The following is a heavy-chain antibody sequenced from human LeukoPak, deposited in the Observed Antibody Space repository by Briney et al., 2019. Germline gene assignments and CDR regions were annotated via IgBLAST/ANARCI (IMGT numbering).Heavy chain of an antibody. CDR3: AKGPYIVVVPGWLDP. D-gene: IGHD2-2*01. CDR1: GFTFSSYA. J-gene: IGHJ5*02. CDR2: ISGSGGST. Sequence: GGSLRLSCAASGFTFSSYAMSWVRQAPGKGLEWVSAISGSGGSTYYADSVKGRFTISRDNSKNTLYLQMNSLRAEDTAVYYCAKGPYIVVVPGWLDPWGQGTLVTVSS. V-gene: IGHV3-23*01.